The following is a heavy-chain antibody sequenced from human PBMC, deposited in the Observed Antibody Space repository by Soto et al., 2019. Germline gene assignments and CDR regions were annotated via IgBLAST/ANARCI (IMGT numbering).Heavy chain of an antibody. CDR2: IYSSENT. CDR1: GGSVSSNSYS. D-gene: IGHD2-2*03. J-gene: IGHJ6*02. CDR3: ARFNGFCFSTSCQGYYGRDV. V-gene: IGHV4-39*01. Sequence: PSETLSLTCTVSGGSVSSNSYSWGWIRQSPGKGLEWIGTIYSSENTYYNPSLVSRVTISVDTSMNEFSLRLSSVTAADTAVYYCARFNGFCFSTSCQGYYGRDVWAQGTRVTVSS.